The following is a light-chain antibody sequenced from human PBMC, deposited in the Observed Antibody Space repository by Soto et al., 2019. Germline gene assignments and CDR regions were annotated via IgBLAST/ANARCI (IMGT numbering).Light chain of an antibody. Sequence: QSVLTQPPSVSGAPGQRVTISCTGSSSNIGAGYDVHWYQQLPGTAPKLLIYGNSNRPSGVPHRFSGSKSGTSASLAITGLQAEDEADYYCQSYDSSLSGSWVFGGGTQLTVL. V-gene: IGLV1-40*01. J-gene: IGLJ3*02. CDR3: QSYDSSLSGSWV. CDR2: GNS. CDR1: SSNIGAGYD.